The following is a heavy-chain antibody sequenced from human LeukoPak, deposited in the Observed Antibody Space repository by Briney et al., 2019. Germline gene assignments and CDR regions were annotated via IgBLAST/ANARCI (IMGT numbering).Heavy chain of an antibody. D-gene: IGHD1-26*01. Sequence: PSETLSLTCIVSGGSINSRNYYWGWIRQPPGKGLEWIGSIDYSGSTYYNPSLKSRVTISVDTSKNQFSLKLNSVTAADTTVYYCARHLYGADYWGQGTLSPSPQ. V-gene: IGHV4-39*01. J-gene: IGHJ4*02. CDR1: GGSINSRNYY. CDR3: ARHLYGADY. CDR2: IDYSGST.